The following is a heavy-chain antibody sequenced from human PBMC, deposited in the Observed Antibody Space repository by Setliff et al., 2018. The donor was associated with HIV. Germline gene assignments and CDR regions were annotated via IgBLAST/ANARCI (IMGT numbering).Heavy chain of an antibody. D-gene: IGHD5-12*01. CDR3: ARGATLLPGYSDRWEYFYMDV. CDR2: INHSGST. V-gene: IGHV4-39*07. Sequence: PSETLSLTCTVSGGSISTSRYYWSWIRQSPGKGLEWIGEINHSGSTHYNPPLKSRATISVDTSKNQFSLRLNSVTAADTAVYYCARGATLLPGYSDRWEYFYMDVWGKGTTVTVSS. CDR1: GGSISTSRYY. J-gene: IGHJ6*03.